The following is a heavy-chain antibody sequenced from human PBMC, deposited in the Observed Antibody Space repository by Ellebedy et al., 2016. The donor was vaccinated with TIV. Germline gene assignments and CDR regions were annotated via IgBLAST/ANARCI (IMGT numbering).Heavy chain of an antibody. CDR1: GGSINRSSYY. CDR2: IYYTGST. V-gene: IGHV4-39*01. Sequence: SETLSLTCTVSGGSINRSSYYWGWIRQPPQKGLEWIGSIYYTGSTFYNPSLKSRATISVDTSKSQFSLRLTSVTAADTAVYYCARWFGELLYVRWFDPWGQGTLVTVSS. J-gene: IGHJ5*02. CDR3: ARWFGELLYVRWFDP. D-gene: IGHD3-10*01.